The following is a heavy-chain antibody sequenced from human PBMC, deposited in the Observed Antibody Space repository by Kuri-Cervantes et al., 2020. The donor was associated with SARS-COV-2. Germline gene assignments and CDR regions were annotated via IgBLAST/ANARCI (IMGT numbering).Heavy chain of an antibody. CDR1: GFTFSSYS. CDR3: ASGTGTST. Sequence: GESLKISCAASGFTFSSYSMNWVRQAPGKGLEWVSYISSSSSTIYYADSVKGRFTISRDNAKNTLYLQRNSLRAEDTAVYYCASGTGTSTWGQGTLVTVSS. V-gene: IGHV3-48*01. CDR2: ISSSSSTI. D-gene: IGHD1-1*01. J-gene: IGHJ5*02.